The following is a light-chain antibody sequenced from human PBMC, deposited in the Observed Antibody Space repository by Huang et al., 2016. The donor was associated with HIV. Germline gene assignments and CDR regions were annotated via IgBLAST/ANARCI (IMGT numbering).Light chain of an antibody. Sequence: EIVMTHSPATLSVSPGERAILSCRASQSITRMLAWYQQKPGPAPRLLIYDASTRATGIPTRFSASASGTEYTLTISGLQSEDFAVYYCQQYNDWPRTFGQGTKVEIK. CDR2: DAS. CDR1: QSITRM. V-gene: IGKV3-15*01. CDR3: QQYNDWPRT. J-gene: IGKJ1*01.